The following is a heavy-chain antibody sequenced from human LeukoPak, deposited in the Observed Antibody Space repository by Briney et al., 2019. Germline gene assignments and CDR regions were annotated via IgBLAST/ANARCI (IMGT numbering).Heavy chain of an antibody. CDR1: GFTVNNKY. CDR3: ARGLFLSGYLDAFDI. CDR2: IYNDGRT. V-gene: IGHV3-53*01. Sequence: GGSLRLSCAASGFTVNNKYMTWVRQAPGKGREGVSLIYNDGRTYYADSVKGRCTISRDNLKNVLYLQMNSLKVEDTALYYCARGLFLSGYLDAFDIWGQGTVVTVSS. J-gene: IGHJ3*02. D-gene: IGHD3-22*01.